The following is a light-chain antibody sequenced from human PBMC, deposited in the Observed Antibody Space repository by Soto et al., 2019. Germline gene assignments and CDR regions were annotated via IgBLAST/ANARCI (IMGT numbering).Light chain of an antibody. Sequence: EIVMTQSPATLSVSPGERATLSCRASQSIGSNLAWFQQKPGQPPRLLIYGASTRAPGLPARISGSGSGTEFTLTISSLQSEDFAVYYCQQFKSYPLTFGGGTKVEIE. J-gene: IGKJ4*01. CDR3: QQFKSYPLT. V-gene: IGKV3-15*01. CDR2: GAS. CDR1: QSIGSN.